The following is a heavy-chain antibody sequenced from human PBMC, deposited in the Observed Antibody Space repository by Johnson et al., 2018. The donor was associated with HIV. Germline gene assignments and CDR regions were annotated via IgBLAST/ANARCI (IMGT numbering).Heavy chain of an antibody. Sequence: VQLVESGGGLVKPGGSLRLSCAASGFTFSNAWMSWVRQAPGKGLEWVGRIKSKTDGGTTDYAAPVKGRFTISRDDSKNTLYLQMNSLKTEDTAVYYCTTAGLRYLDWFTGAFDSWGQGTMVTVSS. D-gene: IGHD3-9*01. CDR2: IKSKTDGGTT. V-gene: IGHV3-15*01. CDR3: TTAGLRYLDWFTGAFDS. CDR1: GFTFSNAW. J-gene: IGHJ3*02.